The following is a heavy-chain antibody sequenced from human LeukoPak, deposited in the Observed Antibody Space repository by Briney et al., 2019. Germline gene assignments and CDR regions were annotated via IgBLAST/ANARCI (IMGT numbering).Heavy chain of an antibody. CDR1: GGSFSGYY. V-gene: IGHV4-34*01. Sequence: PETLSLTCAVYGGSFSGYYWSWIRQPPGKGLEWIGEINHSGSTNYNPSLKSRVTISVDTSKNQFSLKLSSVTAADTAVYYCARILAWYYYGSGPNWFDPWGQGTLVTVSS. J-gene: IGHJ5*02. CDR3: ARILAWYYYGSGPNWFDP. D-gene: IGHD3-10*01. CDR2: INHSGST.